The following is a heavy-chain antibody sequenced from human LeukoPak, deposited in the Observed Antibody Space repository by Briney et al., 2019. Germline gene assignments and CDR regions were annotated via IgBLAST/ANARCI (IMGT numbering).Heavy chain of an antibody. V-gene: IGHV3-21*01. CDR2: INSRSSYYI. D-gene: IGHD2-2*01. J-gene: IGHJ4*02. Sequence: GGSLRLSCAASGFTFNTYSMNWVRQAPGKGLEWVSSINSRSSYYIYYADSVKGRFTISRDNAKNSLYLQMDSLRAEDTAVYYCVRDPHIVVVPAARVYYFDYWGQGTLVTVSS. CDR1: GFTFNTYS. CDR3: VRDPHIVVVPAARVYYFDY.